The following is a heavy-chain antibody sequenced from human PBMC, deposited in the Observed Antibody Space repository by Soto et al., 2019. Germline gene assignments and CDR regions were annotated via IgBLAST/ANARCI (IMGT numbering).Heavy chain of an antibody. D-gene: IGHD1-1*01. CDR3: AKDENGDDLLYALDM. J-gene: IGHJ3*02. CDR2: ISYDGSDK. V-gene: IGHV3-30*18. CDR1: GFTFSSYG. Sequence: QEQLVESGGGVVQPGRSLRLSCAASGFTFSSYGMNWVRQAPGKGLEWVAVISYDGSDKYYADSVKGRFTISRDNSKNSLYLQMNSLRAEDTAVYYCAKDENGDDLLYALDMWGQGTMVNVSS.